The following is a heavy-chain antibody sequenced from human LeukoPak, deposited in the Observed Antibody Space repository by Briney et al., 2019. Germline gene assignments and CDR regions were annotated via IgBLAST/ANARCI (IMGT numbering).Heavy chain of an antibody. CDR2: IKTDGSEK. V-gene: IGHV3-7*01. CDR1: GFTFSNAW. Sequence: GGSLRLSCAASGFTFSNAWMSWVRQAPGKGLQWVANIKTDGSEKYYVDSVKGRFTISRDNAKNSLYLQMNSLRAEDTAVYYCARAMDTAMADDYWGQGTLVTVSS. CDR3: ARAMDTAMADDY. J-gene: IGHJ4*02. D-gene: IGHD5-18*01.